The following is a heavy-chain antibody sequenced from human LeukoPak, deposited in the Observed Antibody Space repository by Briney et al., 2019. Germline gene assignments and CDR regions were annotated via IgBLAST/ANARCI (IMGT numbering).Heavy chain of an antibody. J-gene: IGHJ4*02. Sequence: GGSLRLSCAASGFTFTKYWMTWVRQAPGKGLEWVGNIKQDGSDKNYMDSVKGRFTISRDNAKNSLYLQMNSLRAEDTAVYYCARDPQRGFYKTPTFDYWGQGTLVTVSS. CDR2: IKQDGSDK. D-gene: IGHD3-22*01. CDR3: ARDPQRGFYKTPTFDY. V-gene: IGHV3-7*01. CDR1: GFTFTKYW.